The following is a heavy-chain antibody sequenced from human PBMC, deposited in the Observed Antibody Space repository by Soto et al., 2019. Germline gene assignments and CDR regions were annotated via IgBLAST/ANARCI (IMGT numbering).Heavy chain of an antibody. V-gene: IGHV3-30*18. CDR2: ISYDGSNK. CDR3: AKDGYPSIAARPLFLNFDY. D-gene: IGHD6-6*01. CDR1: GFTFSSYG. J-gene: IGHJ4*02. Sequence: GGSLRLSCAASGFTFSSYGMHWVRQAPGKGLEWVAVISYDGSNKYYADSVKGRFTISRDNSKNTLYLQMNSLRAEDTAVYYCAKDGYPSIAARPLFLNFDYWGQGTLVTVSS.